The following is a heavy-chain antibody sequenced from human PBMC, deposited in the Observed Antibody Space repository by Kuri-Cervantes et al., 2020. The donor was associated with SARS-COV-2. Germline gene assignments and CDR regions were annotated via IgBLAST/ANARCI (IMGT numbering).Heavy chain of an antibody. Sequence: SETLSLTCTVSGGSISGYYWTWIRQPPGKGLEWIGNIYYSENTKYNPSLKSRVTISIDTSKNQLSLNLSSVTATDTAVYYCARGAVVRGPKYYFDYWGQGTLVTVSS. CDR3: ARGAVVRGPKYYFDY. J-gene: IGHJ4*02. CDR2: IYYSENT. D-gene: IGHD3-10*01. V-gene: IGHV4-59*01. CDR1: GGSISGYY.